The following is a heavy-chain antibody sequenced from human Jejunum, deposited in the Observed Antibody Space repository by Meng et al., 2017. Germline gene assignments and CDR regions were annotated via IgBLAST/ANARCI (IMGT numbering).Heavy chain of an antibody. J-gene: IGHJ4*02. CDR2: FLHNRTR. Sequence: QVQLQVSGPGLVKTSETLSLTSSGSGASISRSFWSWVRQPPGKGLEWSGYFLHNRTRKYNPSLKSRVTISLETSKNQFSLRLSSVAAADTAVYYSAGGQAGQWELGAAYFDYWGQGSLVTVSS. D-gene: IGHD1-26*01. CDR3: AGGQAGQWELGAAYFDY. V-gene: IGHV4-59*01. CDR1: GASISRSF.